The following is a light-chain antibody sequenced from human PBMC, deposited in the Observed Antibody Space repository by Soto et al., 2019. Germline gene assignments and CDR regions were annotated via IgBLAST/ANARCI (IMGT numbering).Light chain of an antibody. Sequence: DIQMTQSPSSLSASVGDRVTITCRASQSISSYLNWYQQKPGKAPKLLIYAASSLQSGVPSRFSCSGSGTDFTLTISSLQPEDFATYYCQQSYSTPPGTFGQGTKVKIK. CDR3: QQSYSTPPGT. CDR2: AAS. CDR1: QSISSY. J-gene: IGKJ1*01. V-gene: IGKV1-39*01.